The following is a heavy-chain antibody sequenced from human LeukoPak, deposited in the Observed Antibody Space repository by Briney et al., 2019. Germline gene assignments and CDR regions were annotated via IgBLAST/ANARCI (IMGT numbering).Heavy chain of an antibody. CDR2: ISYSGST. Sequence: SETLSLACTVSGGSISSYYWNWIRQPPGKGLEWIGSISYSGSTNYNPSLESGVTISVDTSKNQISLKLSSVTAADTTVYYCARAPERWYSYGSYTYYYRHLWGEGPRVTVSS. D-gene: IGHD5-18*01. CDR3: ARAPERWYSYGSYTYYYRHL. CDR1: GGSISSYY. V-gene: IGHV4-59*01. J-gene: IGHJ6*03.